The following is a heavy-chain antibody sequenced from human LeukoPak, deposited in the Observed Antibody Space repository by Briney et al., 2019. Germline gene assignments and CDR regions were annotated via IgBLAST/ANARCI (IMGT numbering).Heavy chain of an antibody. CDR2: INHSGST. CDR3: ARGPRWFGN. CDR1: GGSFSGYY. Sequence: SSETLSLTCAVYGGSFSGYYWSWIRQPPGKGLEWIGEINHSGSTNYNPSLKSRVTISVDTSKNQFSLKLSSVTAADTAVYYCARGPRWFGNWGQGTLVTVSS. D-gene: IGHD3-10*01. J-gene: IGHJ4*02. V-gene: IGHV4-34*01.